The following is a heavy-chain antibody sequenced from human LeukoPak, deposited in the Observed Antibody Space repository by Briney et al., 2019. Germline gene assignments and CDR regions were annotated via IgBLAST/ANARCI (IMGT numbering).Heavy chain of an antibody. CDR3: ARAGVVVPATNWFDP. Sequence: PSETLSLTCAVYGGSFSGYYWSWIRQPPGKGLKWIGEINHSGSTNYNPSLKSRVTISVDTSKNQFSLKLSSVTAADTAVYYCARAGVVVPATNWFDPWGQGTLVTVSS. CDR1: GGSFSGYY. J-gene: IGHJ5*02. V-gene: IGHV4-34*01. D-gene: IGHD2-2*01. CDR2: INHSGST.